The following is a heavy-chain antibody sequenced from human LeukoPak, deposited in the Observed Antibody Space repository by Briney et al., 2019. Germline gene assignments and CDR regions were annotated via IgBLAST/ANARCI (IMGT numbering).Heavy chain of an antibody. D-gene: IGHD6-19*01. CDR1: GFTFSSCS. J-gene: IGHJ4*02. V-gene: IGHV3-21*01. Sequence: GGSLRLSCAASGFTFSSCSMNWVRQAPGKGLEWVSSISSSSSYIYYADSVKGRFTISRDNAKNSLYLQMNSLRAEDTAVYYCARAVGGTSSFDYWGQGTLVTVSS. CDR2: ISSSSSYI. CDR3: ARAVGGTSSFDY.